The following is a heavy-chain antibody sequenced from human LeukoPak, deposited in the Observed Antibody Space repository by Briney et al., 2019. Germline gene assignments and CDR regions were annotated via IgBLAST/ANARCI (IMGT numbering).Heavy chain of an antibody. J-gene: IGHJ4*02. CDR2: IYYSGST. CDR1: GGSLSSYY. Sequence: PSETLSLTCTVSGGSLSSYYWSWIRQPPGKGLEWIGYIYYSGSTNYNPSLKSRVTISVDTSKNQFSLKLSSVTAADTAVYYCARAGPIVVVPAAPLLYFDYWGQGTLVTVSS. D-gene: IGHD2-2*01. V-gene: IGHV4-59*01. CDR3: ARAGPIVVVPAAPLLYFDY.